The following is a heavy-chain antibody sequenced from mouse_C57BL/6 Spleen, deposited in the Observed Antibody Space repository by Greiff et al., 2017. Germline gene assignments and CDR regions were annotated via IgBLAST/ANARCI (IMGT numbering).Heavy chain of an antibody. CDR1: GYTFTSYW. V-gene: IGHV1-72*01. CDR2: IDPNSGGT. Sequence: QVQLQQPGAELVKPGASVKLSCKASGYTFTSYWMHWVKQRPGRGLEWIGRIDPNSGGTKYNEKFKSKATLTVDKSSSTAYMQLSSLTSEDSAVYYCARWAVDGYYYAMDYWGQGTSVTVSS. CDR3: ARWAVDGYYYAMDY. J-gene: IGHJ4*01. D-gene: IGHD1-1*01.